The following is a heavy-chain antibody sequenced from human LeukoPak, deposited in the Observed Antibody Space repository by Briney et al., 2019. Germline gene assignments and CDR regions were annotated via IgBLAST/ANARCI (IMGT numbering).Heavy chain of an antibody. CDR3: ARHDPGWFDT. D-gene: IGHD7-27*01. Sequence: SETLSLTCTVSGGSITSSYWSWIRQPPGKGLEWIGYIHYSGSTNYNPPLKSRATISVDTSKAHFSLKLSSATAADTAVYYCARHDPGWFDTWGQGTLVTVSS. V-gene: IGHV4-59*08. CDR1: GGSITSSY. J-gene: IGHJ5*02. CDR2: IHYSGST.